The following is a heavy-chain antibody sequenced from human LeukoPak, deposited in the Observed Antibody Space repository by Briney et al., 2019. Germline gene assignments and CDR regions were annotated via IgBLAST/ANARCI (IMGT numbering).Heavy chain of an antibody. J-gene: IGHJ4*02. Sequence: GGSLSLSCAATGFTFSSFWMSWVRQAPGRGLEWVANIKQDGSERYYVDSVKGRFTISRDNAKNSLYLQMDSLRAEDTAVYYCARAAHSSSAFWGQGTLVTVSS. V-gene: IGHV3-7*01. D-gene: IGHD6-13*01. CDR2: IKQDGSER. CDR3: ARAAHSSSAF. CDR1: GFTFSSFW.